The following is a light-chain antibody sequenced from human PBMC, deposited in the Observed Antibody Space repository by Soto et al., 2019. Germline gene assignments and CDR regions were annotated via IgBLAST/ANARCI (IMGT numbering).Light chain of an antibody. CDR1: QSVTTF. Sequence: EIVLTQSTVTLSLSPGERATLSCRASQSVTTFLAWYQQKPGQAPRLLIYDASKRATGIPARFSGSGSGTDCTLTISSLEPEDFAVYYCQQRTNWPLTFGGGTKVEIK. J-gene: IGKJ4*01. CDR2: DAS. V-gene: IGKV3-11*01. CDR3: QQRTNWPLT.